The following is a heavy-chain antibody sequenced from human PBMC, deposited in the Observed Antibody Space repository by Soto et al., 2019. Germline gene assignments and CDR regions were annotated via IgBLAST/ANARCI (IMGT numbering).Heavy chain of an antibody. V-gene: IGHV4-31*03. J-gene: IGHJ5*02. CDR3: VRGRGYSYQTYFDR. CDR2: IDYSGTT. CDR1: GGSINSGGYY. Sequence: QVHLQESGPGLVKPSQTLSLTCTVSGGSINSGGYYGTLIRQHPEKGLEWLGIIDYSGTTYYNPSIRSRLSISLDTSQNQFALQVTSMTAADPAVYFCVRGRGYSYQTYFDRWGQGSLVTVSA. D-gene: IGHD5-18*01.